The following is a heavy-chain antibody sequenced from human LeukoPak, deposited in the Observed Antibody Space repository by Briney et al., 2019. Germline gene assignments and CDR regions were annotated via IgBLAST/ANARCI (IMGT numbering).Heavy chain of an antibody. CDR2: ISSSGSTI. CDR1: GFTFSSYE. Sequence: PGGSLRLSCAASGFTFSSYEMNWVRQAQGKGLEWVSYISSSGSTIYYADSVKGRFTISRDNAKNSLYLQMNSLRAEDTAVYYCARDLSYYYYYMDVWGKGTTVTVSS. V-gene: IGHV3-48*03. J-gene: IGHJ6*03. CDR3: ARDLSYYYYYMDV.